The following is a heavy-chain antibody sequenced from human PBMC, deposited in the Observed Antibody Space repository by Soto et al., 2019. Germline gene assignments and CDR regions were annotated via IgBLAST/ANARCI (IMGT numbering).Heavy chain of an antibody. J-gene: IGHJ5*02. Sequence: QVHLVQSGAEVKKPGASVRVSCKVSGWTFTAYYMHWVRQAPGQGLEWMGWSNPDNGATKSPQKFQRRVTMTRDTYIKTDYMVMRSPRSGDMAVYFCARDPRGGCYYENGGSYSTGGQWFEHLCQGTLVTVSS. CDR2: SNPDNGAT. CDR3: ARDPRGGCYYENGGSYSTGGQWFEH. CDR1: GWTFTAYY. D-gene: IGHD3-22*01. V-gene: IGHV1-2*02.